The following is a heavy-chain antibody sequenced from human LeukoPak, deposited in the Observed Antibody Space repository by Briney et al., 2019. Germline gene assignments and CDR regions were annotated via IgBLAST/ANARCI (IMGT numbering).Heavy chain of an antibody. J-gene: IGHJ4*02. CDR2: IIPILGIA. CDR3: ARDGVSFGELFLDY. V-gene: IGHV1-69*04. CDR1: GYTFTSYA. Sequence: SVKVSCKASGYTFTSYAISWVRQAPGQGLEWMGRIIPILGIANYAQKFQGRVTITADKSTSTAYMELSSLRSEDTAVYYCARDGVSFGELFLDYWGQGTLVTVSS. D-gene: IGHD3-10*01.